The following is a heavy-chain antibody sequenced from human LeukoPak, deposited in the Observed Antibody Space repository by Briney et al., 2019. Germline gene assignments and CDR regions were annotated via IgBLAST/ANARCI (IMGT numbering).Heavy chain of an antibody. V-gene: IGHV3-23*01. D-gene: IGHD2-15*01. CDR2: ISAGGHNT. Sequence: GGSLRLSCDASGFSFSDSAMHCVRQAPGKGLECVSGISAGGHNTYHADSVKGRLTISKDNSKNTVFVQMKSLSSDNTALYYCANQPERYCSGGSCLPSTGWGQGTLVTVSS. J-gene: IGHJ4*02. CDR3: ANQPERYCSGGSCLPSTG. CDR1: GFSFSDSA.